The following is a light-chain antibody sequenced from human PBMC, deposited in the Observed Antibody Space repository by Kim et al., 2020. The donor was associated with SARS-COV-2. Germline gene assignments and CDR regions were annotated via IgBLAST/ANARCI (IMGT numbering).Light chain of an antibody. CDR1: STAFDTSTY. Sequence: PGQSVTISGSGTSTAFDTSTYVSWYQQHPGKAPKLIIYEITTRPSGVPDRFSGSKSGDTASLTISGLQAEDEADYYCTSHANDNYVFGTGTKVTVL. CDR3: TSHANDNYV. CDR2: EIT. V-gene: IGLV2-8*01. J-gene: IGLJ1*01.